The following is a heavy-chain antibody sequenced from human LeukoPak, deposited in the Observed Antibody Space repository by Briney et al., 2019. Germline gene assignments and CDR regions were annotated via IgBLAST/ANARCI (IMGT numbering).Heavy chain of an antibody. V-gene: IGHV3-74*01. CDR3: ARDTGWYFDL. Sequence: PGKSLRLSCAASGFTFSSYAMHWVRQPPGKGLVWVSRITGDGSSTTYADSVKGRFTISRDNAKNTLYLQMISLRAEDTAVYYCARDTGWYFDLWGRGTLVTVSS. CDR2: ITGDGSST. D-gene: IGHD4-17*01. J-gene: IGHJ2*01. CDR1: GFTFSSYA.